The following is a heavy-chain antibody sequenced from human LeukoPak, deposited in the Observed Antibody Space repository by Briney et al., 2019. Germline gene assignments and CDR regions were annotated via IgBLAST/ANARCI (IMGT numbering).Heavy chain of an antibody. CDR1: GYSISGGYY. Sequence: SETLSLTCTVSGYSISGGYYWGWIRQPPGKGLEWIRIIYHSGSTYYNPSLKSRVTISLDTCKNQFSLKLSSVTAADTAVYYCARDYFGYSSSPWGQGTLVTVSS. D-gene: IGHD6-6*01. V-gene: IGHV4-38-2*02. CDR2: IYHSGST. J-gene: IGHJ5*02. CDR3: ARDYFGYSSSP.